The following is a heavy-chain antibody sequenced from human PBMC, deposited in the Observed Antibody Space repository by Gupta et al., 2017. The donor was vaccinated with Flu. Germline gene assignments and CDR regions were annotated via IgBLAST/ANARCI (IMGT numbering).Heavy chain of an antibody. CDR3: ARDYARGDSPWPAAF. J-gene: IGHJ3*01. D-gene: IGHD2-21*02. CDR1: GGSISSYY. Sequence: TCSVSGGSISSYYWSWVRQPPGKGLEWIGYIYSGGNTEYNPSLNSRVTISVDTSKNQFSLNLRSVTAADTAVYYCARDYARGDSPWPAAF. V-gene: IGHV4-59*01. CDR2: IYSGGNT.